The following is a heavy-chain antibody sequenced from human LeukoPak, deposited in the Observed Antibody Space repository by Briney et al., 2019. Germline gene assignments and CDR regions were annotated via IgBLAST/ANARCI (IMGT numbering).Heavy chain of an antibody. J-gene: IGHJ4*02. CDR1: GFTFSRSW. V-gene: IGHV3-7*05. CDR2: INQDGSEK. Sequence: GGSLRLSCAASGFTFSRSWMTWVRQAPGKGLEWVANINQDGSEKNYVDSVKGRFTISRDNAKSSLYVQMNSLRVGDTAVYYCARHKDYGDYGFAYWGQGTLITVSS. D-gene: IGHD4-17*01. CDR3: ARHKDYGDYGFAY.